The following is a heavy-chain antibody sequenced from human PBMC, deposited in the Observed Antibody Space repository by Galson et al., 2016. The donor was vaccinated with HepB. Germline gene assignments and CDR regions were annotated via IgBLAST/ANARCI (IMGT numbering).Heavy chain of an antibody. CDR2: IWYDGSNA. CDR1: GFTFRNNA. CDR3: ASHWWLDH. Sequence: SLRLSCAASGFTFRNNAMHWVRQAPGKGLEWVAVIWYDGSNAEYADSVKGRFTISRDNSRDTLYLQMNSLRAADTAVYYCASHWWLDHWGQGTLVTVSS. J-gene: IGHJ4*02. V-gene: IGHV3-33*01. D-gene: IGHD6-19*01.